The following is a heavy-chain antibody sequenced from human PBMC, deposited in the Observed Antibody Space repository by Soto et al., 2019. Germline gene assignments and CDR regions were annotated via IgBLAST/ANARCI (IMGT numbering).Heavy chain of an antibody. CDR1: GYTFTSFY. CDR2: INPNGGST. D-gene: IGHD4-17*01. V-gene: IGHV1-46*01. J-gene: IGHJ4*02. Sequence: GASVKVSCKASGYTFTSFYVHWVRQAPGQGLEWTGVINPNGGSTAYAQKFQGRVTMTRDTSTSTVYMELSSLRSEDTAVFYCARLATVTPPYYFDYWGQGTLVTVSS. CDR3: ARLATVTPPYYFDY.